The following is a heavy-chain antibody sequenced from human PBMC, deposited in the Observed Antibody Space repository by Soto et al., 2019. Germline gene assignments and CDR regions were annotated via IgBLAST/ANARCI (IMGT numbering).Heavy chain of an antibody. CDR2: IYYSGST. D-gene: IGHD2-21*02. CDR1: GGSISSGGYY. Sequence: QVQLQESGPGLVKPSQTLSLTCTVSGGSISSGGYYWSWIRQHPGKGLEWIGYIYYSGSTYYNPSLKSRVTISVDTSKNQFSLKLSSVTAADTAVYYCARDQAWMGMVTASGAFDIWGQGTMVTVSS. J-gene: IGHJ3*02. CDR3: ARDQAWMGMVTASGAFDI. V-gene: IGHV4-31*03.